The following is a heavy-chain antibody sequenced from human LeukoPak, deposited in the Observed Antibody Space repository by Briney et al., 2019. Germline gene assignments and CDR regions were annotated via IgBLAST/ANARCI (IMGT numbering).Heavy chain of an antibody. CDR3: ARESYYYDSSARYYFDY. D-gene: IGHD3-22*01. CDR2: IIPIFGTA. V-gene: IGHV1-69*13. CDR1: GYTFTSYY. J-gene: IGHJ4*02. Sequence: SVKVSCKASGYTFTSYYMHWVRQAPGQGLEWMGGIIPIFGTANYAQKFQGRVTITADESTSTAYMELSSLRSEDTAVYYCARESYYYDSSARYYFDYWGQGTLVTVSS.